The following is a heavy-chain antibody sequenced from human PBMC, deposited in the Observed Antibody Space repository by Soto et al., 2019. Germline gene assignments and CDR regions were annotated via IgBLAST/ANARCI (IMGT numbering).Heavy chain of an antibody. CDR3: AKAQYNSGWYRQFDY. J-gene: IGHJ4*02. CDR1: GFTFSKSV. Sequence: GGSLRLSCAASGFTFSKSVMSWVRQAPGRGLEWVSHISGDGATTDYADSVKGRFTISRDNSKSTVYLQMNSLRAEDTAVYYCAKAQYNSGWYRQFDYWGQGTLVTVSS. V-gene: IGHV3-23*01. CDR2: ISGDGATT. D-gene: IGHD6-19*01.